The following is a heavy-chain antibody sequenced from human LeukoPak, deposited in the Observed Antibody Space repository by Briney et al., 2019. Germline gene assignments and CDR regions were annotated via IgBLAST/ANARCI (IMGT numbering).Heavy chain of an antibody. J-gene: IGHJ4*02. V-gene: IGHV3-30*18. Sequence: GGSLRLSCAASGFTFSSYGMHWVRQAPGKGLEWVAVISYDGSNKYYADSVKGRFTISRDNSKNTLYLQMNSLRAEDTAVYYCAKDFRRGYSGYVNYWGQGTLVTVSS. CDR2: ISYDGSNK. D-gene: IGHD5-12*01. CDR1: GFTFSSYG. CDR3: AKDFRRGYSGYVNY.